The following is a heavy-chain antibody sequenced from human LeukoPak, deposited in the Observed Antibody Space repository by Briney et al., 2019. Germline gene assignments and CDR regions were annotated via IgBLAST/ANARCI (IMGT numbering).Heavy chain of an antibody. J-gene: IGHJ4*02. CDR1: GFTFSNAW. Sequence: GGALRLSCAASGFTFSNAWMSWVRQAPGKGLEWGGRIKSKTDGGTTDYAAPVKGRFTISREDSKNTLYLQMNSLKTEDTAVYYCTTYYYDSSGYSGFDYWGQGTLVTVSS. CDR2: IKSKTDGGTT. V-gene: IGHV3-15*01. CDR3: TTYYYDSSGYSGFDY. D-gene: IGHD3-22*01.